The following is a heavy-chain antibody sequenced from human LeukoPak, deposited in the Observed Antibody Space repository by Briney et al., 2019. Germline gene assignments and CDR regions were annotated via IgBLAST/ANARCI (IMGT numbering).Heavy chain of an antibody. D-gene: IGHD2-2*01. J-gene: IGHJ5*02. V-gene: IGHV4-59*01. CDR3: ARGVTGRYCSSTSCHWRAWFDP. CDR1: GDSISTYY. CDR2: IYYRVTS. Sequence: PSETLSLTCTVSGDSISTYYWSWIRQPPGKGLEWIGYIYYRVTSDYNPSLKSRVTMSVDMSTRQISLKLSSVTAADTAVYYCARGVTGRYCSSTSCHWRAWFDPWGQGTLVTVSS.